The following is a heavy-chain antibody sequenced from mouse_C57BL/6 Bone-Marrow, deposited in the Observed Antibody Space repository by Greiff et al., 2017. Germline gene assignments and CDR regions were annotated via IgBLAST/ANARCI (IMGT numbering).Heavy chain of an antibody. CDR1: GFSLTSYG. CDR2: IWSGGST. J-gene: IGHJ2*01. D-gene: IGHD1-1*02. V-gene: IGHV2-2*01. CDR3: ASLDGGY. Sequence: QVQLKQSGPGLVQPSQSLSITCTVSGFSLTSYGVHWVRQSPGKGLEWLGVIWSGGSTDYNAAFISRLSISKDNSKSQVFFKMNSLQADDTAIYYCASLDGGYWGQGTTLTVSS.